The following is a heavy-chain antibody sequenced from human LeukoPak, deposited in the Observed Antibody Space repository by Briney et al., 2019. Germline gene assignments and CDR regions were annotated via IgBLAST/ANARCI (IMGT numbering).Heavy chain of an antibody. CDR1: GSTFTSYG. CDR3: ARDPTPDASSSWYEFAY. V-gene: IGHV1-18*01. Sequence: ASVKLSCKASGSTFTSYGISWVRQAPGQGLEWMGWISAYNGNTNYAQKLQGRVSMTTDTSTSTAYMELRSLRSDDTAVYYCARDPTPDASSSWYEFAYWGQGTLVTVSS. CDR2: ISAYNGNT. J-gene: IGHJ4*02. D-gene: IGHD6-13*01.